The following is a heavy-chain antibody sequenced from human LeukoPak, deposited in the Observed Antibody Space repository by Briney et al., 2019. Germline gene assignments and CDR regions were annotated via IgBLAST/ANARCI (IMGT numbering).Heavy chain of an antibody. J-gene: IGHJ4*02. CDR1: GFTFSSYW. V-gene: IGHV3-74*01. D-gene: IGHD6-13*01. Sequence: GGSLRLSCAASGFTFSSYWMHWVRQAPGKGLVWVSRINSDGSSTSYADSVKGRFTISRDNAKNTLDLQMNRLRAEDTAVYYCARDPGYSSSWDYFDYWGQGTLVTVSS. CDR3: ARDPGYSSSWDYFDY. CDR2: INSDGSST.